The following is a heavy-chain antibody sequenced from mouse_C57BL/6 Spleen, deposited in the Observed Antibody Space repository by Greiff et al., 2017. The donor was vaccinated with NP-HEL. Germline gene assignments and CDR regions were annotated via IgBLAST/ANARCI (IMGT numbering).Heavy chain of an antibody. CDR2: IDPSDSET. J-gene: IGHJ2*01. CDR3: ARVNGSSLYYLDY. CDR1: GYTFTSYW. V-gene: IGHV1-52*01. Sequence: QVHVKQSGAELVRPGSSVKLSCKASGYTFTSYWMHWVKQRPIQGLEWIGNIDPSDSETHYTQKFKDKATLTVDKSSSTAYMQLSSLTSEDSAVYYCARVNGSSLYYLDYWSQGTTLTVAS. D-gene: IGHD1-1*01.